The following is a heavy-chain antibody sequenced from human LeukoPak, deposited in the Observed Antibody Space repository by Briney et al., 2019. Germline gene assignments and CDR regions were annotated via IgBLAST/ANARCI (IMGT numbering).Heavy chain of an antibody. J-gene: IGHJ4*02. CDR3: ASEKTGRDY. V-gene: IGHV3-53*01. CDR2: LYSGGTT. Sequence: PGGSLRLSCAASGFTVSNNYMSWVRQAPGRGLEWVSVLYSGGTTYYLDSVKGRFTISRDSSKNTRYLQMNSLRAEDTAIYYCASEKTGRDYWGQGTQVTVSS. D-gene: IGHD1-1*01. CDR1: GFTVSNNY.